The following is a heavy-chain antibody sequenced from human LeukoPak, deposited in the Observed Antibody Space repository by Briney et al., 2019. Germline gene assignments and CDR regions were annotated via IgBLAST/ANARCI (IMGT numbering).Heavy chain of an antibody. CDR3: ARGPTYDFWSGYSTHTFYY. V-gene: IGHV1-18*01. CDR1: GYTFTSYG. J-gene: IGHJ4*02. Sequence: GASVKVSCKASGYTFTSYGISWVRQAPGQGLEWMGWISAYNGNTNYAQKLQGRVTMTTNTSTSTAYMELRSLRPDDTAVYYCARGPTYDFWSGYSTHTFYYWGQGTLVTVSS. CDR2: ISAYNGNT. D-gene: IGHD3-3*01.